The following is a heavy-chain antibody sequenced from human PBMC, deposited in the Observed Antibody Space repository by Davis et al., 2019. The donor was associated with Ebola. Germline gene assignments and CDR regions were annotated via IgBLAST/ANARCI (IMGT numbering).Heavy chain of an antibody. D-gene: IGHD6-13*01. V-gene: IGHV1-69*01. CDR2: IVPVFKTA. CDR1: RGTFLASG. J-gene: IGHJ6*03. CDR3: AKTARAAGRMIEETRVYKFYYMDV. Sequence: DSCNASRGTFLASGVSWVRQAPGQGLEWMGGIVPVFKTANYAQKFQGRVTITADEFPTTAYMELSGLRSEDTAVYYCAKTARAAGRMIEETRVYKFYYMDVWGKGTTVIVS.